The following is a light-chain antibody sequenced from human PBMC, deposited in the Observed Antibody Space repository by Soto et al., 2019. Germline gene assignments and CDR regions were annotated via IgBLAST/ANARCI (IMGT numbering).Light chain of an antibody. J-gene: IGKJ5*01. CDR3: QQSYSSPTT. V-gene: IGKV1-39*01. CDR1: QSIGKH. Sequence: DIQMTQSPSFLSASVGDRVTITCRASQSIGKHLNWYQQKPGKAPKFLVYGVSKLQSGVPSRFTGSGSGTDFTLTVNDLQPEDFETYYCQQSYSSPTTFGQGTRLEIK. CDR2: GVS.